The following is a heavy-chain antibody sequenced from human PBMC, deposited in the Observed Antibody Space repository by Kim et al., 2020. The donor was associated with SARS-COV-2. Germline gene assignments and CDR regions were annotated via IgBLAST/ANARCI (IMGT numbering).Heavy chain of an antibody. CDR3: ARGRPGYFDY. Sequence: DKYYVDSVKGRFTISRDTAKNSLYLQMNSLRAEDTAVYYCARGRPGYFDYWGQGALVTVS. CDR2: DK. J-gene: IGHJ4*02. V-gene: IGHV3-7*03.